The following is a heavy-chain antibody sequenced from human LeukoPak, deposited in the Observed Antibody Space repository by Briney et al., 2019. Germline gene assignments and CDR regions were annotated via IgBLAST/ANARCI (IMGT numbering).Heavy chain of an antibody. CDR1: GFSFSSYA. CDR3: VRGAYSSSWLNFDY. Sequence: GGSLRLSCAASGFSFSSYAMHWVRQGPATGLEWVALIRYDGSNKYNANSVKGRFTVSRDKSKNTLYLQINSLRAEDTAVYYCVRGAYSSSWLNFDYWGQGTLVTVSS. J-gene: IGHJ4*02. V-gene: IGHV3-30*04. CDR2: IRYDGSNK. D-gene: IGHD6-13*01.